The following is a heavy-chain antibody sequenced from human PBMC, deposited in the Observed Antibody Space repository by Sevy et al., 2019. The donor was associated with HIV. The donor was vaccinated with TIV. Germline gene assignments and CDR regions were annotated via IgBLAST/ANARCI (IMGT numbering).Heavy chain of an antibody. CDR1: GGSISNVNW. J-gene: IGHJ5*02. D-gene: IGHD3-16*01. CDR3: ARGGETPRGFDP. CDR2: IYHSGST. V-gene: IGHV4-4*02. Sequence: SETLSLTCAVSGGSISNVNWWHWVRQPPGKGLEWIGEIYHSGSTNYNPSLKSRVAISVDNSKNQFSLKLSSVTAADTAVYYCARGGETPRGFDPWGQGSLVTVSS.